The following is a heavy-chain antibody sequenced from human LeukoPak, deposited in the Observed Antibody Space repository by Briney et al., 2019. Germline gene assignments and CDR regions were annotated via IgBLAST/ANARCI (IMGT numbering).Heavy chain of an antibody. V-gene: IGHV1-69*13. Sequence: SVKVSCKASGGTFSSYAISWVRQAPGQGLEWMGGTIPIFGTANYAQKFQGRVTIIADESTSTAYMELSSLRSEDTAVYYCARGVVGATTGAYSFDYWGRGTLVTVSS. CDR1: GGTFSSYA. D-gene: IGHD1-26*01. CDR3: ARGVVGATTGAYSFDY. CDR2: TIPIFGTA. J-gene: IGHJ4*02.